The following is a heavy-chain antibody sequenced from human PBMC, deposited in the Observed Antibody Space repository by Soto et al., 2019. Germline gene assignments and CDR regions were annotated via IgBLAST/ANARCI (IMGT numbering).Heavy chain of an antibody. CDR1: GFIFNNYA. CDR3: VRRAGGAVVWYYDL. CDR2: VSGRGGSA. V-gene: IGHV3-23*01. J-gene: IGHJ2*01. Sequence: EVQLLKSGGGLVQRGGSPRLSCAASGFIFNNYAMTWVRQAPGKGLEWVARVSGRGGSAYYADSVKGRLTISRDNSNNTLYLQMTNVRGEDTAVYYCVRRAGGAVVWYYDLWGRGTLVSVFS. D-gene: IGHD2-21*01.